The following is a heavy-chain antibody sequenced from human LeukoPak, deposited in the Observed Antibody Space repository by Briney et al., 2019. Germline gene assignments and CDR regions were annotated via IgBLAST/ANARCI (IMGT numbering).Heavy chain of an antibody. Sequence: PSETLSLTCTVSGGSISSGSYYWSWIRQPAGKGLEWIGRIYTSGSTNYNPSLKSRVTISVDTSKNQFSLKLSSVTAADTAVYYCARYNYGDHDAFDIWGQGTMVTVSS. CDR1: GGSISSGSYY. V-gene: IGHV4-61*02. CDR2: IYTSGST. D-gene: IGHD4-17*01. J-gene: IGHJ3*02. CDR3: ARYNYGDHDAFDI.